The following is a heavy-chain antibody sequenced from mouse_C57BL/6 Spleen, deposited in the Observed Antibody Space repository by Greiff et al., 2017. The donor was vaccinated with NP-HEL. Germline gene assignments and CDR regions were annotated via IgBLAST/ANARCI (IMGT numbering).Heavy chain of an antibody. V-gene: IGHV1-75*01. CDR2: IFPGSGST. Sequence: QVHVKQSGPELVKPGASVKISCKASGYTFTDYYINWVKQRPGQGLEWIGWIFPGSGSTYYNEKFKGKATLTVDKSSSTAYMLLSSLTSEDSAVYFCGRSTMVTTGAMDYWGQGTSVTVSS. CDR3: GRSTMVTTGAMDY. CDR1: GYTFTDYY. J-gene: IGHJ4*01. D-gene: IGHD2-2*01.